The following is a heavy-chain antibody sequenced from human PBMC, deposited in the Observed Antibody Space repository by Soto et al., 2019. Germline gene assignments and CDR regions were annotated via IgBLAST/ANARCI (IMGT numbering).Heavy chain of an antibody. CDR1: GFTFSSYS. D-gene: IGHD3-3*01. CDR2: ISSSSSYI. V-gene: IGHV3-21*01. Sequence: LRLSCAASGFTFSSYSMNWVRQAPGKGLEWVSSISSSSSYIYYADSVKGRFTISRDNAKNSLYLQMNSLRAEDTAVYYCARFRKDTIFGVVNYYGMDVWGQGTTVTVSS. J-gene: IGHJ6*02. CDR3: ARFRKDTIFGVVNYYGMDV.